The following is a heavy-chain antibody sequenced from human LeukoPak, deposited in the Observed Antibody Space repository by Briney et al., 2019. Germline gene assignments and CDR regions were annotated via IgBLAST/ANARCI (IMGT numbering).Heavy chain of an antibody. Sequence: ASVKVSCTASGYTFTSYGISWVRQAPGQGLEWMGWISAYNGNTNYAQKLQGRVTMTTDTSTSTAYMELRSLRSDDTAVYYCARGRIFGVVIAPGDWGQGTPVTVSS. CDR2: ISAYNGNT. V-gene: IGHV1-18*01. J-gene: IGHJ4*02. D-gene: IGHD3-3*01. CDR1: GYTFTSYG. CDR3: ARGRIFGVVIAPGD.